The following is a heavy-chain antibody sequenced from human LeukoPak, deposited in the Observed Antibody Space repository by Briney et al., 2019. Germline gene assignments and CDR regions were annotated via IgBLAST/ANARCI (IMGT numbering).Heavy chain of an antibody. Sequence: SETLSLTCAVYGGSFSDYYWTWIRQTPGKGLEWIAEINPGESTNYNPSLKSRVIISLGTARNHFTLKVNSVTAADTAVYYCACRSGVGYFMDVWGKGTTVTISS. J-gene: IGHJ6*03. D-gene: IGHD6-25*01. V-gene: IGHV4-34*01. CDR1: GGSFSDYY. CDR3: ACRSGVGYFMDV. CDR2: INPGEST.